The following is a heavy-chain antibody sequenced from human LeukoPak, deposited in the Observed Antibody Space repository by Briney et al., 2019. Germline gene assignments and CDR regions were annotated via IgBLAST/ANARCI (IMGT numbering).Heavy chain of an antibody. V-gene: IGHV3-30*02. D-gene: IGHD3-22*01. Sequence: GGSLRLSCAASGFTFSSYGMHWVRQAPGKGLEWVAFIRYDGSNKYYADSVKGRFTISRDNSKNTLYLQMNSLRAEDTAVYYCAKMGEVYYDSSGYPDDYRGQGTLVTVSS. CDR3: AKMGEVYYDSSGYPDDY. CDR2: IRYDGSNK. J-gene: IGHJ4*02. CDR1: GFTFSSYG.